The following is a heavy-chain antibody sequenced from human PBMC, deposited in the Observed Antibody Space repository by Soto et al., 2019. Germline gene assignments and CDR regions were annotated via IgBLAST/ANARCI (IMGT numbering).Heavy chain of an antibody. Sequence: QVQLVQSGAEVKKPGASVKVSCKASGYTFTSYYMHWVRQAPGQGLEWMGIINPSGGSTSYAQKFQGRVTMTRDTSTSTVYMELSSLRSEDTAVYYCARESRGYDILTGYPPFDYWGQGTLVTVSS. D-gene: IGHD3-9*01. V-gene: IGHV1-46*01. J-gene: IGHJ4*02. CDR2: INPSGGST. CDR1: GYTFTSYY. CDR3: ARESRGYDILTGYPPFDY.